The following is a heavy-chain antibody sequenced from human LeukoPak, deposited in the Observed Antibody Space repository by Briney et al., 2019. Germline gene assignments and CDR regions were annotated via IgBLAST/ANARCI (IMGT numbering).Heavy chain of an antibody. Sequence: SETLSLACTVSGGSINNGTFYWGWIRQPPGKGLEWIGSMYYDGSSYYNPSLKSRVTTSVDTSKNQFSLKLTSVTAADTAVYFCARRSDSGSDDGEDYFDYWGQGTLVTVSS. D-gene: IGHD1-26*01. V-gene: IGHV4-39*01. CDR2: MYYDGSS. CDR3: ARRSDSGSDDGEDYFDY. J-gene: IGHJ4*02. CDR1: GGSINNGTFY.